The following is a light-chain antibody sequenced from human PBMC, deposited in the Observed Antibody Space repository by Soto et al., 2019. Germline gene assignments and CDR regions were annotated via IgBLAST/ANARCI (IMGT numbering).Light chain of an antibody. CDR2: GND. J-gene: IGLJ1*01. CDR1: SSNIGSPYG. CDR3: QSYDRSLRGYV. Sequence: QSVLTQPPSVSGAPGQRVTISCTGSSSNIGSPYGVHWYQQVPGTAPKLLIYGNDNRPSGVPDRFSGSKSGSSASLAITGVQADDEADYYCQSYDRSLRGYVFGTGTKLTVL. V-gene: IGLV1-40*01.